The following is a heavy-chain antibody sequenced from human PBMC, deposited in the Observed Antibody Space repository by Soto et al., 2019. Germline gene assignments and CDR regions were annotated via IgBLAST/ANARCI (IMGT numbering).Heavy chain of an antibody. CDR2: ISGSGGST. CDR1: GFTFSSYT. J-gene: IGHJ3*02. D-gene: IGHD1-7*01. CDR3: AKDSELRRTYDAFDI. Sequence: PGGSLRLSCAASGFTFSSYTMSRVRQAPGKGLEWVSAISGSGGSTYYADSVKGRFTISRDNSKNTLYLQMNSLRAEDTAVYYCAKDSELRRTYDAFDIWGHGTMVSTSS. V-gene: IGHV3-23*01.